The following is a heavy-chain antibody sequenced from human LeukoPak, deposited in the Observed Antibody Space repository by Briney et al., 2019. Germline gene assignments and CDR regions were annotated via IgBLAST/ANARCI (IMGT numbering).Heavy chain of an antibody. CDR1: GFTFSSYG. Sequence: GGSLRLSCAASGFTFSSYGMHWVRQAPGKGLEWVAFIRYDGSNKYYADSVKGRFTISRDNSKNTLYLQMNSLRAEDTAVYYCAKDLSQWFFFDYWGQGTLVTVSS. V-gene: IGHV3-30*02. D-gene: IGHD3-22*01. J-gene: IGHJ4*02. CDR2: IRYDGSNK. CDR3: AKDLSQWFFFDY.